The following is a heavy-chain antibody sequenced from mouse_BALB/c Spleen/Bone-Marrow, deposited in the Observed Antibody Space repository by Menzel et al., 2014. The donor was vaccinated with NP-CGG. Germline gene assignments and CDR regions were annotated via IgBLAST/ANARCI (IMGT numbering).Heavy chain of an antibody. CDR3: TRSGYYGYGWYFDV. Sequence: QVQLKQPGAELVKPGASVKLSCRVSGYTFTNYFVYWVKQRPGQGLEWIGEINPSNDTPNFNEKFKSKATLTVDKSSSTAYMQLSSLTSEDSAVYYCTRSGYYGYGWYFDVWGAGTTVTVSS. J-gene: IGHJ1*01. V-gene: IGHV1S81*02. D-gene: IGHD1-2*01. CDR2: INPSNDTP. CDR1: GYTFTNYF.